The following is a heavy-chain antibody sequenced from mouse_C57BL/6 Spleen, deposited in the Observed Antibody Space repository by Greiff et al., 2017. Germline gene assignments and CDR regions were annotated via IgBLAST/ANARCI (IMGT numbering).Heavy chain of an antibody. Sequence: EVKVVESGGGLVKPGGSLQLSCAASGFTFSDYGMHWVRQAPEKGLEWVAYISSGSSTIYYADTVKGRFTISRYNAKNTLFLQMTSLRSEDTAMYYCARGAMDYWGQGTSVTVSS. CDR3: ARGAMDY. J-gene: IGHJ4*01. CDR1: GFTFSDYG. CDR2: ISSGSSTI. V-gene: IGHV5-17*01.